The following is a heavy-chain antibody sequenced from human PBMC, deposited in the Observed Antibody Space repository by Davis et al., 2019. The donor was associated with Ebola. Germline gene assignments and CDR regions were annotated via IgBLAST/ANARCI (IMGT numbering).Heavy chain of an antibody. CDR1: AYTFTSYD. CDR3: AREVHSSSWLD. J-gene: IGHJ4*02. CDR2: MNPNSGNT. D-gene: IGHD6-13*01. V-gene: IGHV1-8*01. Sequence: ASVTVSCQASAYTFTSYDINWVRQATGQGLEWMGWMNPNSGNTGYAQKFQGRVTMTRNTSISTAYMELSRLRSDDTAVYYGAREVHSSSWLDWGQGTLVTVSS.